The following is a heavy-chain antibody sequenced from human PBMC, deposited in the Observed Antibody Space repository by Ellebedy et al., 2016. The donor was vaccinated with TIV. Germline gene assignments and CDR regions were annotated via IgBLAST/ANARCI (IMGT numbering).Heavy chain of an antibody. CDR1: GFTFSSYG. CDR3: ARRGDQFEY. V-gene: IGHV3-7*03. D-gene: IGHD2-21*02. CDR2: INQDGSDK. J-gene: IGHJ4*02. Sequence: GGSLRLXXAASGFTFSSYGMHRVRQAPGKGLEWVANINQDGSDKYYMDSMKGRFTISRDNAKNSLFLQMNSLRAEDTAVYYCARRGDQFEYWGQGTLVTVSS.